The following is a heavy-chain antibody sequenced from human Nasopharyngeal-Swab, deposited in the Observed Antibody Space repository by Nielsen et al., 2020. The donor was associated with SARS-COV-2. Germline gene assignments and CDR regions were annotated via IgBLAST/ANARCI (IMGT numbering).Heavy chain of an antibody. V-gene: IGHV3-9*01. CDR1: GFTFDDYA. CDR3: AKEAYGTSDS. Sequence: SLKISCAASGFTFDDYAMHWVRQAPGKGLEWVSGISWNSGSIGYADSVKGRFTISRDNAKNSLYLQMNSLRAEDTALYYCAKEAYGTSDSWGQGTLVTVSS. D-gene: IGHD3-10*01. J-gene: IGHJ4*02. CDR2: ISWNSGSI.